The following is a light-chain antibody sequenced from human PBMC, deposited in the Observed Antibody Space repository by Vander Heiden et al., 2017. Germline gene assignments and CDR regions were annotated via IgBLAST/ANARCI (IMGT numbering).Light chain of an antibody. Sequence: QSELTQPPSVSGAPGQRVTIPCTGSSSNTGAGYHLHWYQQLPGTAPKPLISFNNNRPSGVPDRFSGYKSGTSASLNIAGLQADDESDYYCQSSDSSLSGVVFGGGTKLTVL. CDR2: FNN. V-gene: IGLV1-40*01. CDR1: SSNTGAGYH. J-gene: IGLJ3*02. CDR3: QSSDSSLSGVV.